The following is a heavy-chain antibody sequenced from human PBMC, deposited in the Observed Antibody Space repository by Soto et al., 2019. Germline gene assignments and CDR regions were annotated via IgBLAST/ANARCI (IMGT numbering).Heavy chain of an antibody. Sequence: PSETLSLTCAVSGYSISSGYYWGWIRQPPGKGLEWIGSIYHSGSTYYNPSLKSRVTISVDTSKNQFSLKLSSVTAADTAVYYCARGSVSLVGATFFDYWGQGTLVTVSS. CDR3: ARGSVSLVGATFFDY. CDR1: GYSISSGYY. CDR2: IYHSGST. V-gene: IGHV4-38-2*01. J-gene: IGHJ4*02. D-gene: IGHD1-26*01.